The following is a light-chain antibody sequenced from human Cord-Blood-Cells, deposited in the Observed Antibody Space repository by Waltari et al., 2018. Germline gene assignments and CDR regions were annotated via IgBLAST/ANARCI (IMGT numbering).Light chain of an antibody. Sequence: EIALMQSPGTLPLSPGERATLPCRASQSVSSSYLAWYQQKPGQAPRLLIYGASSRATGIPDRFSGSGSGTDFTLTISRLEPEDFAVYYCQQYGSSPMYTFGQGTKLEIK. J-gene: IGKJ2*01. V-gene: IGKV3-20*01. CDR2: GAS. CDR1: QSVSSSY. CDR3: QQYGSSPMYT.